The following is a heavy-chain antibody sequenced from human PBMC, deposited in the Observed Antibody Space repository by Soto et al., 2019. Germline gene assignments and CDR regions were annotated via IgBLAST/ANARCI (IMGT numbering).Heavy chain of an antibody. CDR3: ARAHDFWGGRQQPIDS. Sequence: FVPLSLPRTVVWGNIIDFCGRRISKTPGKGLEWLGDINHVGTTNYNPSLKSRVSIPVDTSKSQFSLKLSSVTAADTAVYYCARAHDFWGGRQQPIDSWGQGTLVTVSS. D-gene: IGHD3-3*01. J-gene: IGHJ4*02. CDR1: WGNIIDFC. V-gene: IGHV4-34*01. CDR2: INHVGTT.